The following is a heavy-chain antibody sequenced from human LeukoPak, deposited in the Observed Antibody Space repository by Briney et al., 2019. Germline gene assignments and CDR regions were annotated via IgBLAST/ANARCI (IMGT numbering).Heavy chain of an antibody. Sequence: ASVKVSCKASGGTFSSYAVSWVRQAPGQGLEWMGGIIPICGTANYAQKFQGRVTIAADESTSTAYMELSSLRSEDTAVYYCARDPFTMVRGVIGWFDPWGQGTLIALCS. J-gene: IGHJ5*02. CDR3: ARDPFTMVRGVIGWFDP. V-gene: IGHV1-69*13. CDR2: IIPICGTA. CDR1: GGTFSSYA. D-gene: IGHD3-10*01.